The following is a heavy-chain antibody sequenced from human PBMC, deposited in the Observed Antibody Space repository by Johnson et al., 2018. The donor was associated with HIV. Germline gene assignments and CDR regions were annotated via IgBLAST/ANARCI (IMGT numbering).Heavy chain of an antibody. Sequence: VQLVESGGGLVQPGGSLRLSCAASGFIFSRSWLHWVRPAPGTVLVWVSRTNSVGSSINYADSVLGRFTLSRDTARNTLHLPINSLRVKDTAVYYCAKEGNFSSWNPDAFDIGGQGTMGTVSS. CDR2: TNSVGSSI. CDR3: AKEGNFSSWNPDAFDI. CDR1: GFIFSRSW. D-gene: IGHD6-13*01. V-gene: IGHV3-74*01. J-gene: IGHJ3*02.